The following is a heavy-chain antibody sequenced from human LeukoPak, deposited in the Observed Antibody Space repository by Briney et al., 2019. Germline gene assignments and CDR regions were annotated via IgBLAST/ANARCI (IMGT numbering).Heavy chain of an antibody. J-gene: IGHJ6*02. CDR3: AREGDYGGNSDLNYYYYGMDV. Sequence: GGSLRLSCAASGFTFSSYAMHWVRQAPGKGLEWVAVISVKGRFTISRDNSKNTLYLQMNSLRAEDTAVNYCAREGDYGGNSDLNYYYYGMDVWGQGTTVTVSS. CDR2: I. V-gene: IGHV3-30*04. D-gene: IGHD4-23*01. CDR1: GFTFSSYA.